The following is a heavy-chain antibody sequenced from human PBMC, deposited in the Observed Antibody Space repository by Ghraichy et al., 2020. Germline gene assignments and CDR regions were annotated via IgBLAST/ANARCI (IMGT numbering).Heavy chain of an antibody. CDR1: GYTFTSYY. D-gene: IGHD2-21*01. V-gene: IGHV1-46*03. J-gene: IGHJ4*02. CDR3: ARDLYSVVVIACCPDY. CDR2: INPSGGST. Sequence: ASVKVSCKASGYTFTSYYMHWVRQAPGQGLEWMGIINPSGGSTSYAQKFQGRVTMTRDTSTSTVYMELSSLRSEDTAVYYCARDLYSVVVIACCPDYWGQGTLVTVSS.